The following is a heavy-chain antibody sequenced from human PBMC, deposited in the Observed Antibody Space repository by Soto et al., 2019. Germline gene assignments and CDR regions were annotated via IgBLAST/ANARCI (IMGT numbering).Heavy chain of an antibody. V-gene: IGHV3-74*01. CDR2: IDDGGTNT. D-gene: IGHD3-10*01. CDR1: GYNFGAFW. Sequence: GGSLRLSCAGSGYNFGAFWMHCVRQAPGKGLVWVSRIDDGGTNTVYADAVKGRFTISRDNAKNTLYLQMNSLRAEDTAVYSCAKNRGRTDAFNIWGQGTMVTVSS. CDR3: AKNRGRTDAFNI. J-gene: IGHJ3*02.